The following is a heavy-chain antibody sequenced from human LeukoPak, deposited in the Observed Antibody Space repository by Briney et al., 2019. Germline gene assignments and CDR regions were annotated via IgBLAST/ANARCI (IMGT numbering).Heavy chain of an antibody. V-gene: IGHV4-59*01. CDR2: IYYSGST. Sequence: SETLSLTCTVSGGSISSYYWSWIRQPPGKGLEWIGYIYYSGSTNYNPSLKSRITISVDTSKKQFSLKLSSVTAADTAVYYCTGGGLVRGVTHWFAPWSQGTLVTVSS. CDR1: GGSISSYY. D-gene: IGHD3-10*01. CDR3: TGGGLVRGVTHWFAP. J-gene: IGHJ5*02.